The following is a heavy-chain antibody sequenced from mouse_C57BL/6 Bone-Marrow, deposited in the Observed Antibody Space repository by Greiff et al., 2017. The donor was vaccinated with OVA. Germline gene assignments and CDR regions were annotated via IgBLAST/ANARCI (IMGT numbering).Heavy chain of an antibody. CDR2: FYPGGGSI. V-gene: IGHV1-62-2*01. D-gene: IGHD1-1*01. CDR3: SRHEDGPTTVVTTPFAY. Sequence: QVQLKESGAELVKPGASVTLSCKASGYTFTEYTIHWVKQRSGPGLEWIGWFYPGGGSIKYNEKFKDKATLTVDKSSSTAYMELSRLTSEDSAVYFYSRHEDGPTTVVTTPFAYWGQGTLVTVSA. CDR1: GYTFTEYT. J-gene: IGHJ3*01.